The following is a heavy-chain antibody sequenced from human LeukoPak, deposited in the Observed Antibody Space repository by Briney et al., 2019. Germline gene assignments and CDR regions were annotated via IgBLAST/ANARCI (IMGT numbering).Heavy chain of an antibody. D-gene: IGHD3-3*01. V-gene: IGHV4-4*07. J-gene: IGHJ4*02. Sequence: SETLSLTCTVSGGSISSYYWSWIRQPAGKGLEWIGRIYTSGGTNYNPSLKSRVTMSVDTSKNQFSLKLSSVTAADTAVYYCARDLRYDFWSGYDYWGQGTLVTVSS. CDR2: IYTSGGT. CDR1: GGSISSYY. CDR3: ARDLRYDFWSGYDY.